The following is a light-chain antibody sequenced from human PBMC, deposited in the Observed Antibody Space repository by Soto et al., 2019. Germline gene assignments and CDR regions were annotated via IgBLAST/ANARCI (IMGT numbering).Light chain of an antibody. CDR1: KSFGSS. J-gene: IGKJ1*01. Sequence: TLLTQSPATLSLSPGERPPLSARPSKSFGSSLAWYHQKPGQAPRLLIYNASNRATGIPARFSGSGSGTDFTLTISSLEPEDFAVYYCQQRNDWAFGQGTKVEI. V-gene: IGKV3-11*01. CDR3: QQRNDWA. CDR2: NAS.